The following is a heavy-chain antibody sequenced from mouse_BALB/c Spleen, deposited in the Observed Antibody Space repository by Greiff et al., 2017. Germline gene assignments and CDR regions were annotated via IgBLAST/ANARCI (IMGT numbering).Heavy chain of an antibody. CDR3: ARRTARATGAMDY. D-gene: IGHD3-2*01. CDR2: INPNNGGT. Sequence: EVQLQQSGPELVKPGASVKIPCKASGYTFTDYNMDWVKQSHGKSLEWIGDINPNNGGTIYNQKFKGKATLTVDKSSSTAYMELRSLTSEDTAVYDCARRTARATGAMDYWGQGTSVTVSS. J-gene: IGHJ4*01. CDR1: GYTFTDYN. V-gene: IGHV1-18*01.